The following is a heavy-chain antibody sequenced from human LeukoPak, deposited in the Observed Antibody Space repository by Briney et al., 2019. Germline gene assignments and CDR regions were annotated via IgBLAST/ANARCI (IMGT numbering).Heavy chain of an antibody. D-gene: IGHD3-22*01. CDR3: AKARVYYYDSSGFDY. J-gene: IGHJ4*02. CDR1: GFTFSSYA. CDR2: ISGSGGST. Sequence: PGGSLSLSCAASGFTFSSYAMSWVRQAPGKGLEWVSAISGSGGSTYYADSVKGRFTISRDNSKNTLYLQMNSLRAEDTAVYYCAKARVYYYDSSGFDYWGQGTLVTVSS. V-gene: IGHV3-23*01.